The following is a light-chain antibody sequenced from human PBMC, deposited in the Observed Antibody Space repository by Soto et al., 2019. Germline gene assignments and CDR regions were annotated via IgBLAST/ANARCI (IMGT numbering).Light chain of an antibody. J-gene: IGKJ1*01. CDR1: QSISSW. V-gene: IGKV1-5*03. CDR2: KAS. Sequence: DIQMTQSPSTLSASVGDRVTITCRASQSISSWLAWYQQKPGKAPKLLIYKASSLESGVPSRFSGSGSGTEFTITISSLQPDDFATYYCQQYNSYSWTFGQGTNVEIK. CDR3: QQYNSYSWT.